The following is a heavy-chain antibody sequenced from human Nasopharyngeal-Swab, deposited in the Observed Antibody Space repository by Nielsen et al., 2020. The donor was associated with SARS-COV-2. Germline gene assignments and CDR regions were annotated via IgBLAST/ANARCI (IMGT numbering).Heavy chain of an antibody. J-gene: IGHJ6*02. Sequence: SETLSLTCTVSGGSISSGGYYWSWIRQHPGKGLEWIGYIYYSGSTYYNPSLKSRVTISVDTSKNQFSLKLSSVTAADTAVYYCARDRTVVTWAHGGMDVWGQGTTVTVSS. D-gene: IGHD4-23*01. CDR2: IYYSGST. CDR1: GGSISSGGYY. CDR3: ARDRTVVTWAHGGMDV. V-gene: IGHV4-31*03.